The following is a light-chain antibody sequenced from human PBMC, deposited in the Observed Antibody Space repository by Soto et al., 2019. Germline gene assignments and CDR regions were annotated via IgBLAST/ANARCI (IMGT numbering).Light chain of an antibody. CDR2: DAS. V-gene: IGKV3-11*01. CDR1: QSVSSY. Sequence: ETVLTQSPATLSLSPGERATLSCRASQSVSSYLAWYQQKPGQAPRLLIYDASNRASGIPARFSGSGSGTDFTLSLSSLEPEDFAVYYCQQRSNWPPTFGGGTKVEIK. J-gene: IGKJ4*01. CDR3: QQRSNWPPT.